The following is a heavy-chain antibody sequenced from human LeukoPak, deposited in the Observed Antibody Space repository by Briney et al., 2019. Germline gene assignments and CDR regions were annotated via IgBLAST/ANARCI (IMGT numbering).Heavy chain of an antibody. CDR3: ATFRRRDGYNYWDYFDY. V-gene: IGHV4-39*01. CDR1: GGSISSSSYY. CDR2: IYYSGST. D-gene: IGHD5-24*01. J-gene: IGHJ4*02. Sequence: SSETLSLTCTVSGGSISSSSYYWGWIRQPPGKGLEWIGSIYYSGSTYYNPSPKSRVTISVDTSKNQFSLKLSSVTAADTAVYYCATFRRRDGYNYWDYFDYWGQGTLVTVSS.